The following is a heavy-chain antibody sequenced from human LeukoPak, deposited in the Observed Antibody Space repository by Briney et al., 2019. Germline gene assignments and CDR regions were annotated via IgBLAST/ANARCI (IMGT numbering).Heavy chain of an antibody. CDR3: ARDRARDYGSGSYYYYLDY. V-gene: IGHV3-7*01. CDR1: GFTFNTYW. J-gene: IGHJ4*02. CDR2: IKQDGSEK. D-gene: IGHD3-10*01. Sequence: GGSLRLSCAASGFTFNTYWMTWVRQAPGKGLEWVANIKQDGSEKYYADSVKGRFTISSDNSKNTLYLQMNSLRAEGTAVYYCARDRARDYGSGSYYYYLDYWGQGTLVTVSS.